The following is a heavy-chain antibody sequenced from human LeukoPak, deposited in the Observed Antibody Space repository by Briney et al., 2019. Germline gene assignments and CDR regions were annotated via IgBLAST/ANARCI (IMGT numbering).Heavy chain of an antibody. CDR1: GFSFRSDS. V-gene: IGHV3-21*01. Sequence: PGGSLRLSCAASGFSFRSDSMDWGRQAPGKGLEWVSSITGSNSYISYTDSVKGRFTISRDNAENSLFLQMNSLRPEDTAVQFCARDRLEGGETFDSWGQGTLVTVSS. J-gene: IGHJ4*02. CDR3: ARDRLEGGETFDS. CDR2: ITGSNSYI. D-gene: IGHD1-1*01.